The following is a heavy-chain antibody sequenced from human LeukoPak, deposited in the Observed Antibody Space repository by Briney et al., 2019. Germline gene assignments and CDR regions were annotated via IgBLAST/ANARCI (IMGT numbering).Heavy chain of an antibody. V-gene: IGHV3-21*01. CDR1: GFSLSTHN. Sequence: GGSLRLSCAASGFSLSTHNMNWVRQAPGKGLEWVSSISSSSSYIYYADSVKGRFTISRDNAKNSLYLQMNSLRAEDTAVYYCARDREIVFTFDIWGQGTMVTVSS. D-gene: IGHD3-22*01. J-gene: IGHJ3*02. CDR2: ISSSSSYI. CDR3: ARDREIVFTFDI.